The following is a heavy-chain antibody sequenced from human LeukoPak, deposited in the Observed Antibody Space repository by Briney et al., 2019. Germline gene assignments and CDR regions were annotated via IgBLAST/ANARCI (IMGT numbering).Heavy chain of an antibody. CDR1: GYTFTSYY. CDR2: INPSGGST. CDR3: ARDESSSGPLYYFDY. Sequence: ASVKVSCKASGYTFTSYYMLWVRQAPGQGLEWMGIINPSGGSTSYAQKFQGRVTMTRDTSTTTVYMELSSLRAEDTAVYYCARDESSSGPLYYFDYWGQGTLVTVSS. J-gene: IGHJ4*02. V-gene: IGHV1-46*01. D-gene: IGHD3-22*01.